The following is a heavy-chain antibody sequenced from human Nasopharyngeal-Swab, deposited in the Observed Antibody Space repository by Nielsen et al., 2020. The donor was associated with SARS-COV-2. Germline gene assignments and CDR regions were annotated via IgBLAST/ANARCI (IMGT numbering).Heavy chain of an antibody. V-gene: IGHV4-61*02. Sequence: WIRQPPGKGLEWIGRIYTSGGTSYNPSLKSRVTISVDTSKNQFSLKLSSVTAADTAVYYCARVSPYYYMDVWGKGTTVTVSS. CDR3: ARVSPYYYMDV. J-gene: IGHJ6*03. CDR2: IYTSGGT.